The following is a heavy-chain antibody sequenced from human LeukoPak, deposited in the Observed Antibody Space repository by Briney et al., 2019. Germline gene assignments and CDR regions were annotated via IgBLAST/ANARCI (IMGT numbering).Heavy chain of an antibody. J-gene: IGHJ3*02. CDR2: IYYSGTT. CDR3: ARWTRGGLGFHI. D-gene: IGHD3/OR15-3a*01. Sequence: PSETLSLTCTVSGGSISSGDHSWGWIRQPPGKGLEWIANIYYSGTTYYNPSLKSRVTISVDTSKNKFSLKLSSVTAADTAAYYCARWTRGGLGFHIWGQGTMVTVSS. V-gene: IGHV4-39*01. CDR1: GGSISSGDHS.